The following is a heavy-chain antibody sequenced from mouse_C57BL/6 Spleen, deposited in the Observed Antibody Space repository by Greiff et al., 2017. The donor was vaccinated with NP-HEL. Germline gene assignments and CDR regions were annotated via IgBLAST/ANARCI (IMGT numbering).Heavy chain of an antibody. CDR1: GFTFSDYG. V-gene: IGHV5-17*01. J-gene: IGHJ1*03. D-gene: IGHD1-1*01. Sequence: EVQLVESGGGLVKPGGSLKLSCAASGFTFSDYGMHWVRQAPEKGLEWVAYISSGSSTIYYADTVKGRFTISRDNATNTLFLQMTSLRSEDTAIYYCARKVGWYFDVWGTGTTVTVSS. CDR3: ARKVGWYFDV. CDR2: ISSGSSTI.